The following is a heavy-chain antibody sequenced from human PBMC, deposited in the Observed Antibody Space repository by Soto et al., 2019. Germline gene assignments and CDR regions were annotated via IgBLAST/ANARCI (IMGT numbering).Heavy chain of an antibody. V-gene: IGHV1-3*04. CDR2: INTGNGKT. Sequence: ASVKVSCKTSGYTFTYYALHWVRQAPGQGLEWMGWINTGNGKTKYSQNFQGRLAITRDTSATTLYMELSSLRSEDTTVYYCVRFSGIPVWGQGTLVTVSS. D-gene: IGHD1-1*01. CDR1: GYTFTYYA. CDR3: VRFSGIPV. J-gene: IGHJ4*02.